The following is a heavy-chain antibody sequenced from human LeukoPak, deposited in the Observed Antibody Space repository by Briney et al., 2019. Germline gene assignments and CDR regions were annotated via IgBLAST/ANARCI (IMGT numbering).Heavy chain of an antibody. D-gene: IGHD2-15*01. V-gene: IGHV3-48*03. J-gene: IGHJ4*02. CDR3: ARGNYRSGGSCYQTASFDY. CDR2: ISSSGSTI. CDR1: GFTFSSYE. Sequence: GGSLRLSCAASGFTFSSYEMNWVRQAPGKGLEWVSYISSSGSTIYYADSVKGRFTISRDNAKNSLYLQMNSLRAEDTAVYYCARGNYRSGGSCYQTASFDYWGQGTLVTVSS.